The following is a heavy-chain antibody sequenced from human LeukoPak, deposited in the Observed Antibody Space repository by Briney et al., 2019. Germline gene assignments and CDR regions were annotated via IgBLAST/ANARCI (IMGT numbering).Heavy chain of an antibody. CDR1: GFTFSSYG. V-gene: IGHV3-23*01. CDR3: ARDRAAAGMD. D-gene: IGHD6-13*01. CDR2: ISGSGGST. J-gene: IGHJ4*02. Sequence: PGGTLRLSCAASGFTFSSYGMSWVRQAPGKGLEWVSAISGSGGSTYYADSVKGRFTISRDNSKNTLYLQMNSLRAEDTAVYYCARDRAAAGMDWGQGTLVIVSS.